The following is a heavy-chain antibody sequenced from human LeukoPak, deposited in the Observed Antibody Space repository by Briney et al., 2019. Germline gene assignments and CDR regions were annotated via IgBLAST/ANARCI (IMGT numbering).Heavy chain of an antibody. Sequence: GASVKVSCKASGYTFTGYYMHWVRQAPGQGLEWMGWINPNSGGTSYAQKFQGRVTMTRDTSISTAYMELSRLRSDDTAVYYCARESHSPGGWGTYYFDYWGQGTLVTVSS. V-gene: IGHV1-2*02. CDR3: ARESHSPGGWGTYYFDY. CDR1: GYTFTGYY. D-gene: IGHD1-1*01. J-gene: IGHJ4*02. CDR2: INPNSGGT.